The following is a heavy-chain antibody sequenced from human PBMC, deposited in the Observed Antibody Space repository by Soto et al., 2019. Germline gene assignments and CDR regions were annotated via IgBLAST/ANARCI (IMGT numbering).Heavy chain of an antibody. CDR1: GLTFTSSS. J-gene: IGHJ4*02. Sequence: QVQLLQSGGGVVQAGNSLRLSCTASGLTFTSSSFHWVRQAPGKGLEWGAVISENGDRQYSTESVRGRFMISRDSSKNTVSLQMTSLRPEDTGVYFCARRLATTVSALGYWGQGALVTVSS. V-gene: IGHV3-30-3*01. CDR2: ISENGDRQ. CDR3: ARRLATTVSALGY. D-gene: IGHD4-17*01.